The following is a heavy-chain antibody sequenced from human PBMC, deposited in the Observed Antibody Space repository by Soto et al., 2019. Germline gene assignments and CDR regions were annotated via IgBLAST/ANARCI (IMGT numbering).Heavy chain of an antibody. CDR1: GFTFSSYA. CDR3: ARKTIAAAGIPGGYFDY. CDR2: ISYDGSNK. V-gene: IGHV3-30-3*01. Sequence: GGSLRLSCAASGFTFSSYAMHWVRQAPGKGLEWVAVISYDGSNKYYADSVKGRFTISRDNSKNTLYLQMNSLRAEDTAVYYCARKTIAAAGIPGGYFDYWGQGTLVTVSS. D-gene: IGHD6-13*01. J-gene: IGHJ4*02.